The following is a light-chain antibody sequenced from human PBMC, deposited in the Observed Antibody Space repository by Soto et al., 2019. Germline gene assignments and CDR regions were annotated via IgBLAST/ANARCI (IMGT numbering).Light chain of an antibody. CDR1: QTVRNNY. J-gene: IGKJ4*01. Sequence: EFPLTQSPGTRALSTGARAALSCRASQTVRNNYLAWYQQKPGQAPRLLIYDASSRATGIPDRFSGGGSGTDFTLTISRLEPEDFAVYYCQQFSSYPLTFGGGTKVDIK. V-gene: IGKV3-20*01. CDR3: QQFSSYPLT. CDR2: DAS.